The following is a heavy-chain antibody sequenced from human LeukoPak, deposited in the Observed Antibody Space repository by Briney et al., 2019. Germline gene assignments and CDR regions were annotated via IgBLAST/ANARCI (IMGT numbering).Heavy chain of an antibody. CDR2: ISESGSGT. Sequence: PGGSLRLPCAVSGLTFSRYAMSGVRQAPGKGLEWVSAISESGSGTYYADSVKGRFTISRDNSKDTLSLQMNSLRAEDTAVYYCAKDIAQGYTFGSIEQDYWGQGTLVTVSS. J-gene: IGHJ4*02. CDR3: AKDIAQGYTFGSIEQDY. CDR1: GLTFSRYA. V-gene: IGHV3-23*01. D-gene: IGHD5-18*01.